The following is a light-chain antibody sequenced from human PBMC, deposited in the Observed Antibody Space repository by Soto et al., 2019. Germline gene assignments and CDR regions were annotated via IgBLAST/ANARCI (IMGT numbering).Light chain of an antibody. V-gene: IGLV2-14*03. CDR2: DVN. CDR1: SSDIGAYNF. CDR3: TSLTTSTTMI. Sequence: QSALTQPASVSGSPGQSITISCTGTSSDIGAYNFVSWYQQHPGKAPKLMLYDVNIRPSGVSNRFSGSKSGNTASLTISGLQAEDEADYYCTSLTTSTTMIFGGGTKLTVL. J-gene: IGLJ2*01.